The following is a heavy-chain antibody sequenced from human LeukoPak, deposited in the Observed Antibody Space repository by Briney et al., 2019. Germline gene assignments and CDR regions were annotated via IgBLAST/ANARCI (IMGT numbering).Heavy chain of an antibody. CDR2: IYSGGRT. CDR3: ARVNRYYYGSGSYSFDY. Sequence: GGSLRLSCAASGFTVSRNYMNWVRQAPGKGLEWVSVIYSGGRTYYADSVKGRFTISRDNAKNSLYLQMNSLRAEDTAVYYCARVNRYYYGSGSYSFDYWGQRTLVTVSS. J-gene: IGHJ4*02. V-gene: IGHV3-53*01. CDR1: GFTVSRNY. D-gene: IGHD3-10*01.